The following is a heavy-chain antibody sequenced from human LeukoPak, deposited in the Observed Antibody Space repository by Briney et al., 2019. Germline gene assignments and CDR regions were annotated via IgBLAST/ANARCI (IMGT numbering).Heavy chain of an antibody. CDR1: GFTVITNY. V-gene: IGHV3-53*01. J-gene: IGHJ2*01. CDR3: ARVGDHFHWYLDL. CDR2: LYSGSDT. D-gene: IGHD3-10*01. Sequence: PGGSLRLSCAASGFTVITNYMNWVRQAPGKGLEWVSILYSGSDTYYADSVEGRFTISRDNSKNILSLQMNNLRAEYSAVYYCARVGDHFHWYLDLWGRGTLVTVSS.